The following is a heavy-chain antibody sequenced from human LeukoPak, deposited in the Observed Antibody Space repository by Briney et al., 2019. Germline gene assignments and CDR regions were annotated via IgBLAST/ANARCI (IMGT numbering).Heavy chain of an antibody. Sequence: GGSLRLSCAASGFTFCSYGMHWVRQAPGKGLEWVAFIRYDGSNKYYADSVKGRFTISRDNSKNTLYLQMNSLRAEDTAVSYCAKDYYDFWSGYYLDAFDIWGQGTMVTVSS. CDR1: GFTFCSYG. CDR2: IRYDGSNK. V-gene: IGHV3-30*02. D-gene: IGHD3-3*01. CDR3: AKDYYDFWSGYYLDAFDI. J-gene: IGHJ3*02.